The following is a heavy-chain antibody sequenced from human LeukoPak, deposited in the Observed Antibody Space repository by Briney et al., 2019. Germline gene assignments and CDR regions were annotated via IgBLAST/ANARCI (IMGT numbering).Heavy chain of an antibody. CDR3: ARGGMVGYYYYMDV. Sequence: ASVKVSCKASGYIFTSSYIHWVRQAPGQGLEWMGWINPNSGGTNYAQKFQGRVTMTRDTSISTAYMELRRLRSDDTAVYYCARGGMVGYYYYMDVWGKGTTVTISS. J-gene: IGHJ6*03. V-gene: IGHV1-2*02. CDR2: INPNSGGT. D-gene: IGHD2-15*01. CDR1: GYIFTSSY.